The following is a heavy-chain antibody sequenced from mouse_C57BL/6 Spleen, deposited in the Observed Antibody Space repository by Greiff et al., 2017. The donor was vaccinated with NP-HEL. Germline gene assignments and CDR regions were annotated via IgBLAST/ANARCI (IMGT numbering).Heavy chain of an antibody. CDR3: ARNYRYFDV. Sequence: SGPVLVKPGASVKMSCKASGYTFTDYYMNWVKQSHGKSLEWIGVINPYNGGTSYNQKFKGKATLTVDKSSSTAYMELNSLTSEDSAVYYCARNYRYFDVWGTGTTVTVSS. CDR2: INPYNGGT. D-gene: IGHD2-12*01. CDR1: GYTFTDYY. J-gene: IGHJ1*03. V-gene: IGHV1-19*01.